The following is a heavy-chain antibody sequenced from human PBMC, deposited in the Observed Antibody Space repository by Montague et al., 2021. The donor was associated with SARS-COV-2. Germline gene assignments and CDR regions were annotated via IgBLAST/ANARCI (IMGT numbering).Heavy chain of an antibody. Sequence: SLRLSCAAPGFTFSSYAMHWVRQAPGKGLEWVAVISYDGSNKYYADSVKGRFTISRDNSKNTLYLQMNSLRAEDTAVYYCARECIAVAGDAFDIWGQGTMVTVSS. CDR1: GFTFSSYA. D-gene: IGHD6-19*01. V-gene: IGHV3-30-3*01. J-gene: IGHJ3*02. CDR2: ISYDGSNK. CDR3: ARECIAVAGDAFDI.